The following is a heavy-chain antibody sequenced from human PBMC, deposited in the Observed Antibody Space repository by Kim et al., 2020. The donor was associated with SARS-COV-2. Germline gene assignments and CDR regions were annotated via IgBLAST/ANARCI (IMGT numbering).Heavy chain of an antibody. V-gene: IGHV3-23*01. CDR1: GFTFSSYA. D-gene: IGHD6-19*01. Sequence: GGSLRLSCAASGFTFSSYAMTWVRQAPGKGPEWVSAINRSGGSTYYADSVKGRFTISRDNSKNTLYLQMSSLRAEDTAVYYCAKRVWDSSGWYFFDYWGQGTLVTVSS. J-gene: IGHJ4*02. CDR3: AKRVWDSSGWYFFDY. CDR2: INRSGGST.